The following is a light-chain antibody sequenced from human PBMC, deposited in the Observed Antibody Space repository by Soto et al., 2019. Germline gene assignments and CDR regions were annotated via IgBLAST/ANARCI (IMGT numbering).Light chain of an antibody. V-gene: IGKV3-20*01. CDR2: GAS. CDR3: QQYGSSGT. CDR1: QSVSSSY. Sequence: EIVLTQSPGTLSLSPGERATLSCRASQSVSSSYLAWYQQKPGQAPRFLLYGASTRATGIPARFSGSGSGTEFTLTISSLQSEDFAVYYCQQYGSSGTFGQGTKVDIK. J-gene: IGKJ1*01.